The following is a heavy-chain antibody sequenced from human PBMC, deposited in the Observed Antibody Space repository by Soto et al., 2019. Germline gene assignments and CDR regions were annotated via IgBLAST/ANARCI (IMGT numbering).Heavy chain of an antibody. CDR3: EREDDSSGYYHNDY. V-gene: IGHV4-4*02. CDR2: IYHSGST. Sequence: SETLSLTCSVSGGSISSSNWWSWVRQPPGKGLEWIGEIYHSGSTNYNPSLKSRVTISVDKSKKQFSLKLSSVTAADTAVYYCEREDDSSGYYHNDYWGQGSLVPVSS. J-gene: IGHJ4*02. D-gene: IGHD3-22*01. CDR1: GGSISSSNW.